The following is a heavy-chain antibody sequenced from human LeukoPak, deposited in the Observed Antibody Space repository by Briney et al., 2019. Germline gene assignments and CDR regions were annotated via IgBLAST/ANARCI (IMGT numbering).Heavy chain of an antibody. CDR1: GGSFSGYY. J-gene: IGHJ4*02. CDR3: ASVGGSRDY. V-gene: IGHV4-34*01. D-gene: IGHD3-10*01. Sequence: SETLSLTCAVYGGSFSGYYWSWIRQPPGKGLEWIGEINHSGSTNYNPSLKSRVTISVDTSKNQFSLKLSSVTAADTAVYYCASVGGSRDYWGQGTLVTVSS. CDR2: INHSGST.